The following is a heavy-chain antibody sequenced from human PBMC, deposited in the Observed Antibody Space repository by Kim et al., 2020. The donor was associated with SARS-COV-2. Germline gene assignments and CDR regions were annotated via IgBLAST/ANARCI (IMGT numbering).Heavy chain of an antibody. J-gene: IGHJ4*02. Sequence: YYNPYLNSRATIISDRSKNQFSLKLSSVTAADTAVYYCARLGYSSSFDYWGQGTLVTVSS. D-gene: IGHD6-6*01. V-gene: IGHV4-39*01. CDR3: ARLGYSSSFDY.